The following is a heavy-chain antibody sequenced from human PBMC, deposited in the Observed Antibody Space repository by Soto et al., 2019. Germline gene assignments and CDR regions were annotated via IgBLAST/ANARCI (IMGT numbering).Heavy chain of an antibody. J-gene: IGHJ6*02. CDR1: GGSFSDYF. CDR2: IHHSGTT. CDR3: ARQPVSLSGKFFFYSNGLDV. D-gene: IGHD3-3*01. V-gene: IGHV4-34*01. Sequence: QVQLQQWGAGLLKPSETLSLACAVYGGSFSDYFWGWIRHPPGKGLEWIGEIHHSGTTHYNPALKSRVTRSVDTSKNQFSLRLNSVTAADTAVYYCARQPVSLSGKFFFYSNGLDVWGQGTTVTVSS.